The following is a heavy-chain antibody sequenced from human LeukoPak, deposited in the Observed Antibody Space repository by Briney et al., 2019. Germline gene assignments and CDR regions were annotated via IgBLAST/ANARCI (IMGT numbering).Heavy chain of an antibody. Sequence: PSETLSLTCGVSGVSIRSAGYSYYWIRQHPGKGLEWIGHIYYSGSPSYNPSLKSRVTISMDTSKNLFSLNLTSVTAADTAVYFCARDGATGVFENWGQGTPVAVSS. CDR3: ARDGATGVFEN. V-gene: IGHV4-31*11. D-gene: IGHD4/OR15-4a*01. CDR1: GVSIRSAGYS. CDR2: IYYSGSP. J-gene: IGHJ4*02.